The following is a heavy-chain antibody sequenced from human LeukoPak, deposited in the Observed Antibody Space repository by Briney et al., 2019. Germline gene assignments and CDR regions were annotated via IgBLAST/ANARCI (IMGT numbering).Heavy chain of an antibody. Sequence: GGSLRLSCAASGFSFSTYGMFWVRQAPGKGLEWVGVVSYDGSKQYYADSVKGRFTISRDNSKNTLYLQMDSLRAEDTAVYYCAKGEFWTGIGEFFPYWGQGTLVTVSS. D-gene: IGHD3/OR15-3a*01. CDR2: VSYDGSKQ. V-gene: IGHV3-33*06. CDR3: AKGEFWTGIGEFFPY. J-gene: IGHJ1*01. CDR1: GFSFSTYG.